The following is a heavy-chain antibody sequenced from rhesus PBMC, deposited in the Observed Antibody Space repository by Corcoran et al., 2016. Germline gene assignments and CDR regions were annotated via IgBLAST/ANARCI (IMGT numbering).Heavy chain of an antibody. CDR2: MYGGGGSN. CDR3: ARTYCSGTYCLDD. CDR1: GGSISSNY. J-gene: IGHJ4*01. V-gene: IGHV4-169*01. D-gene: IGHD2-15*01. Sequence: QLQLRESGPGLVKPSETLTVACAVSGGSISSNYWSWVRQAPGKGLEVIGRMYGGGGSNKANPTLKSRVKRSGDTSKNQRSLKLSSMTAADTAVYYCARTYCSGTYCLDDWGQGVLVTVSS.